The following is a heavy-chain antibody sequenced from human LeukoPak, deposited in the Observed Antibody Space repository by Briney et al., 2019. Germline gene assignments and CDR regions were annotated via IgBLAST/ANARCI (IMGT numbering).Heavy chain of an antibody. Sequence: SQTLSLTYAISGDSVSANNVAWNWIRQSPSRGLEWLGRTYYRSKWYNDYAVSVKSRITINPDTSKNQFSLQLNSVTPEDTAVYYCVREFWQSGNSYYGLDVWGQGTTVTVSS. D-gene: IGHD1-26*01. CDR2: TYYRSKWYN. CDR3: VREFWQSGNSYYGLDV. CDR1: GDSVSANNVA. V-gene: IGHV6-1*01. J-gene: IGHJ6*02.